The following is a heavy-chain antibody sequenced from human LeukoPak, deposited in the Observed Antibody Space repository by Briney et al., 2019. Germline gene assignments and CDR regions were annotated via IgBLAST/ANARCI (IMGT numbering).Heavy chain of an antibody. Sequence: SETLSLTYTVSGGSINSYYWSWIRQPPGKGLEWIGYIYYSGSTDYNPSLKSRVTISVDTSKNQFSLKLSSVTAADTAVYYCARGAYYYDSSGYYLYWGQGTLVTVSS. V-gene: IGHV4-59*01. CDR1: GGSINSYY. CDR2: IYYSGST. CDR3: ARGAYYYDSSGYYLY. D-gene: IGHD3-22*01. J-gene: IGHJ4*02.